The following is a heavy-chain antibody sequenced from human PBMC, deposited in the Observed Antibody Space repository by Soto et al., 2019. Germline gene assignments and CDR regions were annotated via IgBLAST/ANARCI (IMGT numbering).Heavy chain of an antibody. D-gene: IGHD3-22*01. CDR3: ATSDYYDSSGYYPNI. CDR1: GYTFTSYY. V-gene: IGHV1-46*01. Sequence: ASVKVSCKASGYTFTSYYMHWVREAPGQGLEWMGIINPSGGSTSYAQKFQGRVAMTRDTSTSTVYMELSSLRSEDTAVYYCATSDYYDSSGYYPNIWGQGTMVTVSS. CDR2: INPSGGST. J-gene: IGHJ3*02.